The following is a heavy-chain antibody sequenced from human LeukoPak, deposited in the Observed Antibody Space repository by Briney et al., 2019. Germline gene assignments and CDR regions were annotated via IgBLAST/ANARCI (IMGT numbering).Heavy chain of an antibody. CDR1: GGSISSYY. Sequence: SETLSLTCTVSGGSISSYYWSWIRQPPGKGLEWIGYIYYSGSTNYNPSLKSRVTISVDTPKNQFSLKLSSVTAADTAVYYCASSELRFLEWLRGFDYWGQGTLVTVSS. CDR2: IYYSGST. V-gene: IGHV4-59*01. J-gene: IGHJ4*02. CDR3: ASSELRFLEWLRGFDY. D-gene: IGHD3-3*01.